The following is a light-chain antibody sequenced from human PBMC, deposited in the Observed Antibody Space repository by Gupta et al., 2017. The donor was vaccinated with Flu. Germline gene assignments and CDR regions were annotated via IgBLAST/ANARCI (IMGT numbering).Light chain of an antibody. CDR1: QSVSSSY. CDR3: QQYGSSPPLT. V-gene: IGKV3-20*01. CDR2: GAS. Sequence: EIVFTQSPGTLSLSPAERATLSCRARQSVSSSYLAWYQQKPGQAPRLLIYGASSRDTGIPDRVSGSGSGTDFTLTISRLEPEDFAVYYCQQYGSSPPLTFGGGTKVEIK. J-gene: IGKJ4*01.